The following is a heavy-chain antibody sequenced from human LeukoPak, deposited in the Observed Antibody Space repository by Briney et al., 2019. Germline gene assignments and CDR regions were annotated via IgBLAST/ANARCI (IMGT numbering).Heavy chain of an antibody. Sequence: GESLKISCKGSGYSFTKYWIGWVRQMPGKGQELTGIIYPGDSDTSYSPSFQGQATISADKSISTAYLQWSSLKASDTAMYYCARHESIQHGRNWFDPWGQGTLVTVSS. CDR1: GYSFTKYW. J-gene: IGHJ5*02. D-gene: IGHD6-6*01. CDR2: IYPGDSDT. CDR3: ARHESIQHGRNWFDP. V-gene: IGHV5-51*01.